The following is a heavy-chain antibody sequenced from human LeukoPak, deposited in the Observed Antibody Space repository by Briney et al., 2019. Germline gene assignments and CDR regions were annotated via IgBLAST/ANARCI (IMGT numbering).Heavy chain of an antibody. CDR1: GGSISGSSYY. CDR2: IYYSGAT. Sequence: SETLSLTCTVSGGSISGSSYYWGWIRQPPGKGLEWIANIYYSGATYYDPSLRSRVTISVDTSKNQFSLKLSSVTAADTAVYYCARREATSRWSTFDYWGQGTLVTVSS. V-gene: IGHV4-39*01. J-gene: IGHJ4*02. D-gene: IGHD2-2*01. CDR3: ARREATSRWSTFDY.